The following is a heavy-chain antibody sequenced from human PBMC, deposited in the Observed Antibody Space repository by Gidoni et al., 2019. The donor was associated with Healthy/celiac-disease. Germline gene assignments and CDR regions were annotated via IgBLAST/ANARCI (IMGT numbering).Heavy chain of an antibody. Sequence: EVQLVESGGGLVKPGGALRLSRAASGFTCSNAWMSWVRQAPGKGLEWVGRIKSKTDGGTTDYAAPVKGRFTISRDDSKNTLYLQMNSLKTEDTAVYYCTTDILTGSSSYYYYGMDVWGQGTTVTVSS. V-gene: IGHV3-15*01. CDR3: TTDILTGSSSYYYYGMDV. J-gene: IGHJ6*02. D-gene: IGHD3-9*01. CDR1: GFTCSNAW. CDR2: IKSKTDGGTT.